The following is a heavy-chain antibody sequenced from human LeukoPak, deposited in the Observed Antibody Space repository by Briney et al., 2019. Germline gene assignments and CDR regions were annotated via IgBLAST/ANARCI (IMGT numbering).Heavy chain of an antibody. D-gene: IGHD2-21*02. CDR1: GGTFSSYA. CDR2: IIPIFGTA. Sequence: SVKVSCKASGGTFSSYAISWVRQAPGQGLEWMGGIIPIFGTANYAQKFQGRATITADESTSTAYMELSSLRSEDTAVYYCARESYCGGDCYAEYFQHWGQGTLVTVSS. V-gene: IGHV1-69*01. CDR3: ARESYCGGDCYAEYFQH. J-gene: IGHJ1*01.